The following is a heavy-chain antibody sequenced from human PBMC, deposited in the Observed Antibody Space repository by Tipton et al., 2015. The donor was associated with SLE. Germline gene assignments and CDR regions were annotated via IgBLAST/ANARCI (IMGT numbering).Heavy chain of an antibody. CDR2: INHSGST. CDR3: EAVAGRNAFDI. Sequence: TLSLTCAVYGGSFSDYYWSWIRQPPGKGLEWIGEINHSGSTNYNPSLKSRVTISVDTSKNQFSLKLSSVTAADTAVYYCEAVAGRNAFDIWGQGTMATVSS. J-gene: IGHJ3*02. V-gene: IGHV4-34*01. CDR1: GGSFSDYY. D-gene: IGHD6-19*01.